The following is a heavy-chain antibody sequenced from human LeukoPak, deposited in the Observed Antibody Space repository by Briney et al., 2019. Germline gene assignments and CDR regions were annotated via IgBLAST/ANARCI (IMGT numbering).Heavy chain of an antibody. CDR1: GDSVSSNSAA. CDR3: ARGGTMVRYIYYFDY. Sequence: SQTLSLTCAISGDSVSSNSAAWNWIRQSPSRGLEWLGRTYYRSKWYNDYAVSVKSRITINPDTSKNQFSLKLSSVTAADTAVYYCARGGTMVRYIYYFDYWGQGTLVTVSS. V-gene: IGHV6-1*01. CDR2: TYYRSKWYN. D-gene: IGHD3-10*01. J-gene: IGHJ4*02.